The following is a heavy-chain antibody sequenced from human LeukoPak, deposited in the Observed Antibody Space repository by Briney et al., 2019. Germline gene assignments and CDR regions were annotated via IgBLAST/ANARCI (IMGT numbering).Heavy chain of an antibody. Sequence: SETLSLTCTVSGGSISSYYWSWIRQPPGKGLEWMGYIYYSGSTNYNPSLKSRVTISVDTSKNQFSLKLSSVTAADTAVYYCARGERFLVGPAGHYYYGMDVWGQGTTVTVSS. D-gene: IGHD1-1*01. J-gene: IGHJ6*02. CDR3: ARGERFLVGPAGHYYYGMDV. CDR1: GGSISSYY. V-gene: IGHV4-59*12. CDR2: IYYSGST.